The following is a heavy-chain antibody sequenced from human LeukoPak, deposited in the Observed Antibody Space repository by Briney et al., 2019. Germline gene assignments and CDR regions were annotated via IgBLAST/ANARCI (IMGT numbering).Heavy chain of an antibody. Sequence: GGSLRLSCAASGFTFSNYWMSWVRQAPGKGLEWVANIKQDGSEKYYVDSVKGRFTISRDNAKNSLYLQMNSLRAEDTAVYYCAREKVNWGWGYYYMDVWGKGTTVTVSS. CDR2: IKQDGSEK. CDR1: GFTFSNYW. CDR3: AREKVNWGWGYYYMDV. V-gene: IGHV3-7*01. D-gene: IGHD7-27*01. J-gene: IGHJ6*03.